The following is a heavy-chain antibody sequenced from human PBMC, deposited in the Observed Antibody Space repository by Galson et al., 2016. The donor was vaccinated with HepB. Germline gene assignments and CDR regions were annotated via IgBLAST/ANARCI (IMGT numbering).Heavy chain of an antibody. V-gene: IGHV4-34*01. Sequence: SETLSLTCAVYGEAFSGYFWTWIRQSPGKGLEWIGEVNHEGTSNYNPTLKSRVTVSVDTSKNQFSLQLNSVTPEDTAVYYCAREATVTRGAFDMWGQGTMVTVSS. CDR2: VNHEGTS. J-gene: IGHJ3*02. CDR1: GEAFSGYF. D-gene: IGHD4-17*01. CDR3: AREATVTRGAFDM.